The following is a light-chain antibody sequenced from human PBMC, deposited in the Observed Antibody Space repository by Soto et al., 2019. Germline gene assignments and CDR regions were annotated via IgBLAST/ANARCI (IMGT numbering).Light chain of an antibody. CDR1: ERISTS. Sequence: DIQMTQSPSSLSASVGDRVTITCRASERISTSVNWYQQRPGKAPKLLIYDASTLQSGVPSRFSGSGYGTEFTLTISSLQPEDFATYSCQQSYTTPWTFGQGTKVEVK. J-gene: IGKJ1*01. V-gene: IGKV1-39*01. CDR3: QQSYTTPWT. CDR2: DAS.